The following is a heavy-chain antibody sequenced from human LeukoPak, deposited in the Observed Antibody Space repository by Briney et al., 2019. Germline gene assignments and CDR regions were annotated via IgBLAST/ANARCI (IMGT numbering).Heavy chain of an antibody. V-gene: IGHV4-59*08. CDR3: ARLDDYYYGMDV. J-gene: IGHJ6*02. Sequence: SETLSLTCTVSGGSISSYYWSWIRQPPVKGLEWIGYIYYSGSTNYNPSLKSRVTISVDTSKNQFSLKLSSVTAADTAVYYCARLDDYYYGMDVWGQGTTVTVSS. CDR1: GGSISSYY. CDR2: IYYSGST.